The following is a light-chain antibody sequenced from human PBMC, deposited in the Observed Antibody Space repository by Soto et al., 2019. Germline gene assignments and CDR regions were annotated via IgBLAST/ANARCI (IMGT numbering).Light chain of an antibody. V-gene: IGKV3-20*01. CDR1: ESVGSTY. CDR3: QQYGYSIT. CDR2: SAS. Sequence: IVLTQSPGTLSLSPGQRATLSYRASESVGSTYLAWYQQKPGQAPRLLIYSASSRATGIPDRFSGSGSGTDFTLTISRLEPEDFAVYYCQQYGYSITFGGGTKVEIK. J-gene: IGKJ4*01.